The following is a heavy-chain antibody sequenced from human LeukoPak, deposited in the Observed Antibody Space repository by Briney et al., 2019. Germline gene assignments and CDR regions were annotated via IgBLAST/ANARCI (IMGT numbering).Heavy chain of an antibody. Sequence: GGSLRLSCAASGFTFSSYAMSWVRQAPGKGLERVSAISGSGGSTYYADSVKGRFTIPRDNSKNTLYLQMNSLRAEDTAVYYCAKSGTGLGYCSGGSCYGHYYYYYGMDVWGQGTTVTVSS. V-gene: IGHV3-23*01. CDR2: ISGSGGST. CDR1: GFTFSSYA. J-gene: IGHJ6*02. D-gene: IGHD2-15*01. CDR3: AKSGTGLGYCSGGSCYGHYYYYYGMDV.